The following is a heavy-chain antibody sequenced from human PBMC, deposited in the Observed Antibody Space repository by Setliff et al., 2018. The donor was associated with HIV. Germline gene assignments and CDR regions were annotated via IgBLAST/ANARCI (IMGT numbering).Heavy chain of an antibody. J-gene: IGHJ4*02. CDR2: ISSSGSTK. CDR3: ARGGNWNPPPGF. D-gene: IGHD1-20*01. V-gene: IGHV3-48*03. Sequence: GGSLRLSCAASGFTFSSYETNWVRQAPGKGLEWVSYISSSGSTKYYADSVKGRFTISRDNAKNSPYLQMNSLTAEDTAVYYCARGGNWNPPPGFWGQGTLVTVSS. CDR1: GFTFSSYE.